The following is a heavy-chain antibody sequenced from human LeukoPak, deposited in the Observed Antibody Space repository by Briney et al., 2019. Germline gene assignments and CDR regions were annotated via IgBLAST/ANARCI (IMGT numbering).Heavy chain of an antibody. CDR2: IWYDGSNK. D-gene: IGHD6-19*01. CDR3: ARDRRKGSGAFDY. J-gene: IGHJ4*02. V-gene: IGHV3-33*08. Sequence: GGSLRLSCAASGFTFSSYGMHWVRQAPGKGLEWVAVIWYDGSNKYYADSVKGRFTISRDNSKNTLYLQMNSLRAEDTAVYYCARDRRKGSGAFDYWGQGTLVTVSS. CDR1: GFTFSSYG.